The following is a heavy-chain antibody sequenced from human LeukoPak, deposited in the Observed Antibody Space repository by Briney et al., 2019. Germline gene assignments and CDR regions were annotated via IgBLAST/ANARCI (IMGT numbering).Heavy chain of an antibody. Sequence: PGGSLRLSCAASGFTFSSYEMNWVRQAPGKGLEWVSAISGSGGSTYYADSVKGRFTISRDNSKNTLYLQMDSLRAEDTAVYYCARTYYDILTGHQTFDYWGQGTLVTVSS. CDR1: GFTFSSYE. V-gene: IGHV3-23*01. J-gene: IGHJ4*02. CDR2: ISGSGGST. D-gene: IGHD3-9*01. CDR3: ARTYYDILTGHQTFDY.